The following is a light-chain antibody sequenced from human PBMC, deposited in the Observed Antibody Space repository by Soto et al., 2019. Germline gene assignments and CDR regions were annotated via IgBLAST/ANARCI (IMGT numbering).Light chain of an antibody. J-gene: IGKJ1*01. Sequence: EIVLTQSPGTLSLSPGERATLSCRASQSVSSSYLAWYQQKPGQAPRLLIYDASSRATGISDRFTGSGPGTDFTLTITTLEPEDFAVYYCQQYGSSPRTFGLGTKVDIK. CDR1: QSVSSSY. CDR3: QQYGSSPRT. V-gene: IGKV3-20*01. CDR2: DAS.